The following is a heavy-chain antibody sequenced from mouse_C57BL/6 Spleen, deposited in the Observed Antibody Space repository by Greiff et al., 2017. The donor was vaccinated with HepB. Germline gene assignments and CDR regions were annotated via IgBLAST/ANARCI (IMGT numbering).Heavy chain of an antibody. D-gene: IGHD2-4*01. J-gene: IGHJ2*01. V-gene: IGHV1-9*01. CDR1: GNTFPGYW. CDR3: ASWNDYDRVHY. Sequence: QVQLQQSGAELMKPGASVKLSCKATGNTFPGYWLEGVKQRPGHGLEWIGEILPGSGSTNYNEKFKGKATFTADTSSNTAYMQLSSLTTEDSAIYDCASWNDYDRVHYWGQGTTPTVSS. CDR2: ILPGSGST.